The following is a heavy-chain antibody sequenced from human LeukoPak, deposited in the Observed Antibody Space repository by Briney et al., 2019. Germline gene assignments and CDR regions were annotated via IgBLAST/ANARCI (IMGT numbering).Heavy chain of an antibody. CDR1: GGSISSYY. CDR2: IYYSGST. CDR3: ARCSSWTKDYYYGMDV. Sequence: SETLSLTCTVSGGSISSYYWSWIRQPPGKGLEWIGYIYYSGSTNYNPSLKSRVTISVDTSKNQFSLKLSSVTAADTAVYYCARCSSWTKDYYYGMDVWGQGTTVTVSS. D-gene: IGHD6-13*01. V-gene: IGHV4-59*01. J-gene: IGHJ6*02.